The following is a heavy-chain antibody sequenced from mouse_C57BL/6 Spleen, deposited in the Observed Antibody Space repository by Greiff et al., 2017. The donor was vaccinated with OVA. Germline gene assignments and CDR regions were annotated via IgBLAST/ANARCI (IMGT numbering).Heavy chain of an antibody. CDR3: TAIYDGYYVWFAY. J-gene: IGHJ3*01. D-gene: IGHD2-3*01. V-gene: IGHV6-3*01. CDR1: GFTFSNYW. Sequence: EVKLQESGGGLVQPGGSMKLSCVASGFTFSNYWMNWVRQSPEKGLEWVAQIRLKSDNYATHYAESVKGRFTISRDDSKSSVYLQMNNLRAEDTGMYYCTAIYDGYYVWFAYWGQGTLVTVSA. CDR2: IRLKSDNYAT.